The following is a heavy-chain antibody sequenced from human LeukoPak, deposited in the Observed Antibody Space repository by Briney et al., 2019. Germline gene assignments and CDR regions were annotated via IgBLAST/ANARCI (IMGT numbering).Heavy chain of an antibody. J-gene: IGHJ4*02. D-gene: IGHD4-11*01. V-gene: IGHV3-23*01. CDR2: ISGSDSRT. CDR1: GFTFSSYA. Sequence: GASLSLSCAASGFTFSSYAMSWVRRAPGKGLEWVSSISGSDSRTYHADSVKGRFTISRDNSKNTLYLQMNSLRAEDTAVYYCAKDDYGNYITSFDYWGQGTLVTVSS. CDR3: AKDDYGNYITSFDY.